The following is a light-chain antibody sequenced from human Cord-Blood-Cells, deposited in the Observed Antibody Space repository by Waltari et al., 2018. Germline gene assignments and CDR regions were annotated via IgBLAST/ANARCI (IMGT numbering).Light chain of an antibody. V-gene: IGLV2-23*02. J-gene: IGLJ2*01. CDR3: CSYAGSSTPVV. CDR1: SSDVGSYNL. CDR2: EVS. Sequence: QSALTQPASVSGSPGQSLTISCTGTSSDVGSYNLVPWYHQHPGKAPKLMIFEVSKRPSGVTNRFSRSKSGNTASLTISGLQAEDEADYYCCSYAGSSTPVVFGGGTKLTVL.